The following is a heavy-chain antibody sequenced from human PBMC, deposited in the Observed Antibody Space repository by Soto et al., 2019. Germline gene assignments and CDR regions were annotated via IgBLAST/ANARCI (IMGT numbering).Heavy chain of an antibody. V-gene: IGHV3-23*01. CDR2: IRGTGGTT. Sequence: PVDFQSHSCAASGFTLITYNMPLVRGAPGKGLEWVSAIRGTGGTTNYADSVKGRFTISRDNSKSILYLQMNRLRPEDTAVYKCAKDLRTTISDYGMDVWGQGTTFKVAS. CDR1: GFTLITYN. CDR3: AKDLRTTISDYGMDV. J-gene: IGHJ6*02.